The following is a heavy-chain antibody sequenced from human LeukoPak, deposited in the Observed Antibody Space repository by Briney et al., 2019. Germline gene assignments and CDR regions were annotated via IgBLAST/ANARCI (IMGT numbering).Heavy chain of an antibody. CDR1: GFSFSSYW. V-gene: IGHV3-74*01. J-gene: IGHJ6*02. CDR2: IISDGSST. D-gene: IGHD2-21*02. Sequence: GGSLRLSCAASGFSFSSYWMHWVRQAPGKGLVWVSRIISDGSSTSYADSVKGRFTISRDNAKNALYLQMSSLRAEDTAVYYCARDLVVVTGIPGYYYGMDVWGQGTTVTVSS. CDR3: ARDLVVVTGIPGYYYGMDV.